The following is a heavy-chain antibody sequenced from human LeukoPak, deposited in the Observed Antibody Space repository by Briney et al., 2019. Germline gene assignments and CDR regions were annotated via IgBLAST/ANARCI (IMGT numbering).Heavy chain of an antibody. Sequence: GGSLRLSCAASGFTFSSYSMNWVRQAPGKVLEWVSSISSGGGYTYYADSVKGRFTISRDNAKNSLYLQMNSLRAEDTAVYYCARDPLISGYYYYYMDVWGKGTTVTVSS. J-gene: IGHJ6*03. CDR2: ISSGGGYT. V-gene: IGHV3-21*06. D-gene: IGHD3-16*01. CDR1: GFTFSSYS. CDR3: ARDPLISGYYYYYMDV.